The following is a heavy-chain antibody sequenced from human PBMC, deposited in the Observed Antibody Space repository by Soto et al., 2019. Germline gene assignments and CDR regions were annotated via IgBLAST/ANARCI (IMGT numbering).Heavy chain of an antibody. J-gene: IGHJ4*02. V-gene: IGHV3-30*18. Sequence: QVQLVESGGGVVQPGRSLRLSCAASGFSFSSYGMHWVRQAPGKGLEWVAVISYDVTNKYYADSVKGRFTISRDNSKNTLYLQMNILRAEDTAVYYCAKDLRIAVAGTDYFDSWDQGTLVTVSS. CDR3: AKDLRIAVAGTDYFDS. CDR2: ISYDVTNK. D-gene: IGHD6-19*01. CDR1: GFSFSSYG.